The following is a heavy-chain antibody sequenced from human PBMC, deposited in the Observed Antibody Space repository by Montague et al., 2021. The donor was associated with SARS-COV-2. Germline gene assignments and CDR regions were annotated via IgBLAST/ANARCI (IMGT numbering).Heavy chain of an antibody. D-gene: IGHD3-10*01. V-gene: IGHV4-39*07. J-gene: IGHJ6*02. CDR3: ARDDSVIQGVTKGMDV. CDR1: GGSISSSNYY. CDR2: MYYSGST. Sequence: SETLSLTCTVSGGSISSSNYYWGWIRQPPGKGLEWIGHMYYSGSTYYNPSLKSRVTISIDTSKNQFSLKLSSVTAADTAMYYCARDDSVIQGVTKGMDVWGQGTTVTVSS.